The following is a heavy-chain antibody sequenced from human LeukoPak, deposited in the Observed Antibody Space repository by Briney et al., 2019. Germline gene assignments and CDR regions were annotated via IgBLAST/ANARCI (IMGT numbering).Heavy chain of an antibody. Sequence: SETLSLTCTVSGGSISSYYWSWIRQPPGKGLEWIGYIYYSGSTNYNPSLKNRATISVDTSKNQFSLKLSSVTAADTAVYYCARDPYYYGMDVWGQGTTVTVSS. CDR1: GGSISSYY. J-gene: IGHJ6*02. CDR2: IYYSGST. CDR3: ARDPYYYGMDV. V-gene: IGHV4-59*01.